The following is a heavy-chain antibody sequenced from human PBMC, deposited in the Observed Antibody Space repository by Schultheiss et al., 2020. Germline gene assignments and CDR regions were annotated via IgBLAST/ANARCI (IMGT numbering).Heavy chain of an antibody. D-gene: IGHD6-13*01. CDR3: ARDLAIAADYGMDV. CDR1: GFTFSDYY. CDR2: ISSSSSYT. V-gene: IGHV3-11*05. Sequence: SLKISCAASGFTFSDYYMSWIRQAPGKGLEWVSYISSSSSYTNYADSVKGRFTISRENAKNSLYLQMNSLRAEDTAVYYCARDLAIAADYGMDVWGQGTTVTVSS. J-gene: IGHJ6*02.